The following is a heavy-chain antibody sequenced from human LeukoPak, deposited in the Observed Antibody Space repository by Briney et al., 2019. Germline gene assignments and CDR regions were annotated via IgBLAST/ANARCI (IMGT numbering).Heavy chain of an antibody. Sequence: PSQTLSLTCTVSGDSISSGGHYWSWIRQHPGKGLEWIGYIYYSGSTYYKPSLKSRLTMSVDTSKNQFSLQLSSVTAADTAVYYCAISFWSGYIDAFDIWGQGTMVTVSS. CDR3: AISFWSGYIDAFDI. CDR1: GDSISSGGHY. CDR2: IYYSGST. J-gene: IGHJ3*02. V-gene: IGHV4-31*03. D-gene: IGHD3-3*01.